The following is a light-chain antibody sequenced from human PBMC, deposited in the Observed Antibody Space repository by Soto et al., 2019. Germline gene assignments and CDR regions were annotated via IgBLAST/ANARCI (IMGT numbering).Light chain of an antibody. CDR2: EVS. J-gene: IGLJ3*02. CDR3: SSFTSSHTGV. CDR1: SSDVGGYNY. Sequence: QSALTQPASVSGSPGQSITISCTGTSSDVGGYNYVSWYQQHPGKAPKLMIYEVSNRPSGVSNRFSGSKSGNTASLTISGLQAADEADYYCSSFTSSHTGVFGGGTKLTVL. V-gene: IGLV2-14*01.